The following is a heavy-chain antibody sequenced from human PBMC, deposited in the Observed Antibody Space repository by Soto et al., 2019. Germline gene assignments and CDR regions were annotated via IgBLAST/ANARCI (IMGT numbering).Heavy chain of an antibody. CDR3: ARGQSGQQLVPGGY. Sequence: EVQLVESGGGSVQPGGSLRLSCAASGFTFSTYWMHWVRQAPGKGLVWVSRINSDGSSTSYADSVKGRFTISRDNAKNTLYLQMNSLGADDTAVYYCARGQSGQQLVPGGYWGQGTLVIVSS. CDR2: INSDGSST. CDR1: GFTFSTYW. J-gene: IGHJ4*02. D-gene: IGHD6-13*01. V-gene: IGHV3-74*01.